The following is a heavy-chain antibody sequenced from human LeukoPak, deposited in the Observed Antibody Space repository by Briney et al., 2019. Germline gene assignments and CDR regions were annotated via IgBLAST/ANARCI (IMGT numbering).Heavy chain of an antibody. D-gene: IGHD2-2*01. CDR3: ARGLFGGFAAAPFDH. V-gene: IGHV1-69*04. Sequence: ASVTVSCKASGGTFDNYAVNWAREAPGLGLEWMGRIIPMLGKTNSAQKFQDRVTFTADKSTGTAYMELTHLRPDDTAVYFCARGLFGGFAAAPFDHWGQGTLVTVSP. J-gene: IGHJ4*02. CDR1: GGTFDNYA. CDR2: IIPMLGKT.